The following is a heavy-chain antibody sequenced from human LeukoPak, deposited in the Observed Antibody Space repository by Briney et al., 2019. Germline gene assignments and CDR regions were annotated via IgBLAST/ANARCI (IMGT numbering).Heavy chain of an antibody. CDR3: AREGRYCSGGSCLNWFDP. V-gene: IGHV1-69*05. D-gene: IGHD2-15*01. CDR1: GGTFSSYA. Sequence: EASVKVSCKASGGTFSSYAISWVRQAPGQGLGWMGRIIPIFGTANYAQKFQGRVTITTDESTSTAYMELSSLRSEDTAVYYCAREGRYCSGGSCLNWFDPWGQGTLVTVFS. J-gene: IGHJ5*02. CDR2: IIPIFGTA.